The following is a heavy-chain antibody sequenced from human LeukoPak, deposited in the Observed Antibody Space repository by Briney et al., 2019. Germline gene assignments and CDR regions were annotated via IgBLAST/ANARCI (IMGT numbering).Heavy chain of an antibody. CDR2: IRSNGGST. Sequence: GGSLRLSCAASGFTFSTYSMHWVRQAPGRGLEYVSGIRSNGGSTYYANSVKGRFTISRDNSKNTLFLQMGSLSPEDMAVYYCAREGSGYQLLHEFDYWGQGTLVTVSS. J-gene: IGHJ4*02. CDR3: AREGSGYQLLHEFDY. D-gene: IGHD2-2*01. V-gene: IGHV3-64*01. CDR1: GFTFSTYS.